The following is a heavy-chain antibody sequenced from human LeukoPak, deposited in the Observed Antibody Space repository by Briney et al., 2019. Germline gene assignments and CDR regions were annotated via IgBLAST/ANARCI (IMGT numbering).Heavy chain of an antibody. D-gene: IGHD2-15*01. CDR2: IYYSGST. Sequence: SQTLSLTCTVSGGSISSGGYYWSWIRQHPGKGLEWIGYIYYSGSTYYNPSLKSRVTISVDTSKNQFSLKLSSVTAADTAVYYCARGRDIVVVVAATTPAHFDYWGQGTLVTVSS. V-gene: IGHV4-31*03. CDR1: GGSISSGGYY. J-gene: IGHJ4*02. CDR3: ARGRDIVVVVAATTPAHFDY.